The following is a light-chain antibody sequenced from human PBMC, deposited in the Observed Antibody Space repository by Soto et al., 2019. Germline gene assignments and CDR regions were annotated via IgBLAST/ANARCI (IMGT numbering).Light chain of an antibody. J-gene: IGKJ4*01. CDR3: QQLNGYQLA. CDR1: QGMSTY. CDR2: SAS. Sequence: DIQLTQSPSFLSASVGDTVTITCRASQGMSTYLAWYQQKPGKVPKLLIRSASTLQSGVPPRFSGGGSGTEFSLTVSTLQPDDSGIYYCQQLNGYQLAFGGGPRWIS. V-gene: IGKV1-9*01.